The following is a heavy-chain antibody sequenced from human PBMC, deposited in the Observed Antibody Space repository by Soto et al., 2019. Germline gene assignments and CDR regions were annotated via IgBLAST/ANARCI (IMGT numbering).Heavy chain of an antibody. CDR3: TRDKTLKYHSTSGKGSYGIDV. CDR1: GGSIRSGGYF. Sequence: QVQLQESGPGLVKPSQTLSLTCIVSGGSIRSGGYFWSWIRQHPGKGLEWIGNIYYNSGSTYYTPYIKSRVSIEVDASKNQFSLDLRSVTAADTAVYFCTRDKTLKYHSTSGKGSYGIDVWGQGTTVIVS. V-gene: IGHV4-31*03. CDR2: IYYNSGST. J-gene: IGHJ6*02. D-gene: IGHD3-10*01.